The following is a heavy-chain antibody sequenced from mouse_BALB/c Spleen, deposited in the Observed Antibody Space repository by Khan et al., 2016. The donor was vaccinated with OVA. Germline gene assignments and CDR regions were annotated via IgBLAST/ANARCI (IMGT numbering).Heavy chain of an antibody. V-gene: IGHV5-4*02. J-gene: IGHJ3*01. Sequence: EVELVESGGGLVKPGGSLKLSCAASGFTFSDYYMYWVRQTPDERREWVATISDGGSYIYYPDNVKGGFTIYRDNGKKNRYLQMSSLKSEDSAMYYCVRGYYGDPFAYWGPGTLVPVSA. CDR2: ISDGGSYI. CDR1: GFTFSDYY. CDR3: VRGYYGDPFAY. D-gene: IGHD2-13*01.